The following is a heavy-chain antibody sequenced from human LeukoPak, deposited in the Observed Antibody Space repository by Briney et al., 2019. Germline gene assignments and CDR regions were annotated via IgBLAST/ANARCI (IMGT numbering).Heavy chain of an antibody. V-gene: IGHV1-69*05. CDR3: ARSTDIVATYSDY. J-gene: IGHJ4*02. D-gene: IGHD5-12*01. Sequence: ASVKVSRKASGGTFSSYAISWVRQAPGQGLEWMGGIIPIFGTANYAQKFQGRVTITTDEPTSTAYMELSSLRSEDTAVYYCARSTDIVATYSDYWGQGTLVTVSS. CDR1: GGTFSSYA. CDR2: IIPIFGTA.